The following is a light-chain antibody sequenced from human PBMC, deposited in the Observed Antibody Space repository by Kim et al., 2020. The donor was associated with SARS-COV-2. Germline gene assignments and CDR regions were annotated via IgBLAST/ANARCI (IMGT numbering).Light chain of an antibody. CDR2: WAS. CDR3: HQYYSPPYT. J-gene: IGKJ2*01. Sequence: RATINCKSSQSVLYSSNNKNYLAWYQQKPGQPPKLVIYWASTRESGVPDRFSGTGSGTDFTLTISSLQAEDVAVYYCHQYYSPPYTFGQGTKL. CDR1: QSVLYSSNNKNY. V-gene: IGKV4-1*01.